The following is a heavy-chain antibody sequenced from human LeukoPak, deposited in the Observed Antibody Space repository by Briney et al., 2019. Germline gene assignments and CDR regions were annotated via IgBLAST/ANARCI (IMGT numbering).Heavy chain of an antibody. J-gene: IGHJ4*02. CDR2: ITDSGGTT. Sequence: GGSLRLSCAASGFTFTNYAMSWVRQAPGKGLEWVSTITDSGGTTFYVDSVKGRLTISRDNFKNTVYLQMNSLRAEDTAVYYCAKLWRGSHPRYFDHWGQGTLVTVSS. CDR3: AKLWRGSHPRYFDH. D-gene: IGHD1-26*01. CDR1: GFTFTNYA. V-gene: IGHV3-23*01.